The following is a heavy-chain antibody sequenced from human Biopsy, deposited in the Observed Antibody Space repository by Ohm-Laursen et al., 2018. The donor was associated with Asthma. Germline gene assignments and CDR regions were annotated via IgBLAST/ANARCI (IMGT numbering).Heavy chain of an antibody. CDR3: ARDFTIGSGSPFHF. CDR1: GFDFSGYT. V-gene: IGHV3-21*01. CDR2: ISGLSRYK. Sequence: SLRLSCAASGFDFSGYTMNWVRQAPGKGLEWVSPISGLSRYKYYSDSLRGRVTISRDNAKSSLHLQMSSLRAEDTAVYFCARDFTIGSGSPFHFWGPGTLVTVSS. D-gene: IGHD3-10*01. J-gene: IGHJ4*01.